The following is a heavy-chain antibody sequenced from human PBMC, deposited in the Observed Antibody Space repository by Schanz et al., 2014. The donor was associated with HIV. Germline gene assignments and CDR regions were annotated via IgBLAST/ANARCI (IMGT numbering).Heavy chain of an antibody. Sequence: QVQLVESGGGVVQPGRSLRLSCAASGFTFNDYGMHWVRQAPGKGLEWVAVIWYDGSNKYYADSVKGRFTISRDNSKNTLYVQMNRLRAEDTAVYYCAKVATWDYYGMDVWGQGTTVTVSS. V-gene: IGHV3-33*06. J-gene: IGHJ6*02. CDR2: IWYDGSNK. CDR3: AKVATWDYYGMDV. CDR1: GFTFNDYG.